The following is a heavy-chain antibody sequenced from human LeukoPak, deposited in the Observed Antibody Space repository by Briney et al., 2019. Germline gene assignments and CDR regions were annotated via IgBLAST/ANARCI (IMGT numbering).Heavy chain of an antibody. CDR3: ARAGHVITMIVVLDAFDI. CDR1: GFTFSSYE. CDR2: ISSSGSTI. D-gene: IGHD3-22*01. J-gene: IGHJ3*02. V-gene: IGHV3-48*03. Sequence: GGSLRLSCAASGFTFSSYEVNWVRQAPGKGLEWLSYISSSGSTIYYADSVKGRFTISRDNAKSSLYLQMNTLRAEDTAVYYCARAGHVITMIVVLDAFDIWGQGTMVTVSS.